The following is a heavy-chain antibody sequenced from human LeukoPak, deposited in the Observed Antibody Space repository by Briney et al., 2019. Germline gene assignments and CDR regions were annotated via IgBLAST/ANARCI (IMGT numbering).Heavy chain of an antibody. CDR3: ARDQRDYYYYYMDV. CDR1: GGSISSYY. CDR2: IYHSGST. V-gene: IGHV4-38-2*02. Sequence: PSETPSLTCTVSGGSISSYYWTWIRQPPGKGLEWIGSIYHSGSTYYNPSLKSRVTISVDTSKNQFSLKLSSVTAADTAVYYCARDQRDYYYYYMDVWGKGTTVTVSS. J-gene: IGHJ6*03.